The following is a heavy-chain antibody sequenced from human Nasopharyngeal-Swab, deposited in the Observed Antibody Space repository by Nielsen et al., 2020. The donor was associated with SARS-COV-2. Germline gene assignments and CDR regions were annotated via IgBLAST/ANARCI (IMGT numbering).Heavy chain of an antibody. CDR2: INSDGSST. D-gene: IGHD3-3*01. CDR1: GCTFSSYC. J-gene: IGHJ5*02. V-gene: IGHV3-74*01. CDR3: ARGYYDFWSGYAGFDP. Sequence: GRSLRLACAASGCTFSSYCMHWVRQAPGKGLVWVSRINSDGSSTSYADSVKGRFTISRDNAKNTLYLQMNSLRAEDTAVYYCARGYYDFWSGYAGFDPWGQGTLVTVSS.